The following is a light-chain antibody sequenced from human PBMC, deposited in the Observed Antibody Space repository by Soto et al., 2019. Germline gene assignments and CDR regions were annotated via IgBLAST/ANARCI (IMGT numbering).Light chain of an antibody. CDR1: QSIRSY. CDR2: AAS. Sequence: DIQMTQSPSSLSASVGDRVAITCRASQSIRSYLNWYQQKPGKAPKLLIYAASSLQSGVPSRFSGSGSGTDFTLTISSLQPEDFATCYCQQSYSTPLTFGGGTKVDIK. J-gene: IGKJ4*01. V-gene: IGKV1-39*01. CDR3: QQSYSTPLT.